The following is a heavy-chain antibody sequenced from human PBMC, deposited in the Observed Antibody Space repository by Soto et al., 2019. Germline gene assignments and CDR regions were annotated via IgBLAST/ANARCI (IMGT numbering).Heavy chain of an antibody. D-gene: IGHD2-8*01. Sequence: ASVKVSCKTSGDTFSGFYRHWVRQAPGQVLESMGWIYPDSGGTDYAQKFQGRVTMTRDTSISTAYMELSRLRSDDTAVYYCRVTGVSEVDYW. CDR3: RVTGVSEVDY. J-gene: IGHJ4*01. CDR1: GDTFSGFY. CDR2: IYPDSGGT. V-gene: IGHV1-2*02.